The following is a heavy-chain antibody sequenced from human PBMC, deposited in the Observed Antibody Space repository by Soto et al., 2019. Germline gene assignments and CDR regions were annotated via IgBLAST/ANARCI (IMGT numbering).Heavy chain of an antibody. V-gene: IGHV4-4*02. CDR1: GGSISSSNW. D-gene: IGHD6-13*01. J-gene: IGHJ6*02. CDR3: ARKQLRWGYYYYGMDV. Sequence: SETLSLTCAVSGGSISSSNWWSWVRQPPGKGLEWIGEIYHSGNTNYNPSLKSRVTISVDKSKNQFSLKLSSVTAADTAVYYCARKQLRWGYYYYGMDVWGQGTTVTVSS. CDR2: IYHSGNT.